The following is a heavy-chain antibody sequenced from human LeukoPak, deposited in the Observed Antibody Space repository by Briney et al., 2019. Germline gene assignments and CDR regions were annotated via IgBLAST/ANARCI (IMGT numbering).Heavy chain of an antibody. CDR3: ARFYGDYVGSYYYGMDV. J-gene: IGHJ6*02. CDR2: IFSNDEK. CDR1: GFSLSSARMG. D-gene: IGHD4-17*01. V-gene: IGHV2-26*01. Sequence: SGPVLVNPTATLTLTCTVSGFSLSSARMGVSWIRQPPVKALEWLAHIFSNDEKSYITSLKSSLTISKDTSKSHVVLTMTNMDPVDTATYYCARFYGDYVGSYYYGMDVWGQGTTVTVSS.